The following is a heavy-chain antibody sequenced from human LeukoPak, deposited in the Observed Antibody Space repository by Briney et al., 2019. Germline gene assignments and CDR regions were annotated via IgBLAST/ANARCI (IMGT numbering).Heavy chain of an antibody. J-gene: IGHJ6*02. V-gene: IGHV3-30*16. CDR1: GITFSNYA. Sequence: GGSLRLSCAASGITFSNYAIHWVRQAPGKGLQWVALISYDGSKTYYAASVKDRFTISRDNSKNTLYLQMNSLRTDDTAVYYCARDSQRWSLENFYAMDVWGQGTTVSVSS. CDR3: ARDSQRWSLENFYAMDV. CDR2: ISYDGSKT. D-gene: IGHD1-1*01.